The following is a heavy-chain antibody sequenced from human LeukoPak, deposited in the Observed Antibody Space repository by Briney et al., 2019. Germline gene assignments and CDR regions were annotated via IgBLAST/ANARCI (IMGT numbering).Heavy chain of an antibody. CDR2: ISSSGSTI. V-gene: IGHV3-11*01. Sequence: GGSLRLPCAASGVTFSDYYMSWIRQAPGKGLEWVSYISSSGSTIYYADSVKGRFTISRDNAKNSLHLQMNSLRAEDTAVYYCASPPWLQCDWGQGTLVTVSS. CDR3: ASPPWLQCD. CDR1: GVTFSDYY. D-gene: IGHD5-24*01. J-gene: IGHJ4*02.